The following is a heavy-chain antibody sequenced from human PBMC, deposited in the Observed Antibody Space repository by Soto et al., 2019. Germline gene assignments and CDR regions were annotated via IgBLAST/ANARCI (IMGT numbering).Heavy chain of an antibody. CDR3: ARDARGCTLGY. V-gene: IGHV3-48*01. J-gene: IGHJ4*02. D-gene: IGHD2-8*01. CDR1: GFTFSSYS. Sequence: EVQLVESGGGLVQPGGSLRLSCAASGFTFSSYSMNWVRQAPGKGLEWVSYISSSSSTIYYADSVKGRFTISRDNAKNSLYLQMNSLRAEDTVVYYCARDARGCTLGYWGQGTLVTVSS. CDR2: ISSSSSTI.